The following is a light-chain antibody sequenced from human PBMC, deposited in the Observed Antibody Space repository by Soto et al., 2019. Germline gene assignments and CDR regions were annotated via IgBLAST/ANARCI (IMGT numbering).Light chain of an antibody. J-gene: IGLJ1*01. CDR1: NSNIGTGFD. CDR3: QTSDSGLFGLI. CDR2: GTS. V-gene: IGLV1-40*01. Sequence: QAVVTQPPSVSGAPGQRVTIACTGNNSNIGTGFDVHWYRHFPGAAPKLLLSGTSHRPSGVPDRFSGSKSGTSASLAITGLQADDEADYYCQTSDSGLFGLIFGTGTKLT.